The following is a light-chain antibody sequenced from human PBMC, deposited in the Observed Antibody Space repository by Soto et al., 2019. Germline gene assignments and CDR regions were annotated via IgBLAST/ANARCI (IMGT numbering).Light chain of an antibody. J-gene: IGKJ1*01. Sequence: DIVMTQSPDSLAVSLGERATINCKSSQSVLYSSHNKNYLAWYQQKPGQPPKLLIYWASTRESGVPDRFSGSGSGTDFTLTISSLQAEDVAVYYCQQYYSTLCTFGQGTKVEIK. V-gene: IGKV4-1*01. CDR1: QSVLYSSHNKNY. CDR3: QQYYSTLCT. CDR2: WAS.